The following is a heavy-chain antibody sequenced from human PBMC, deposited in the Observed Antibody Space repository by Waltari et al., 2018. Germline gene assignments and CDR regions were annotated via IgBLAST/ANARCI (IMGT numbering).Heavy chain of an antibody. D-gene: IGHD6-6*01. J-gene: IGHJ5*02. V-gene: IGHV3-30*18. CDR1: GSTFSSDG. Sequence: QEQLVESGGGVAQPGRSLRLSCAASGSTFSSDGMHWVRQPPGKGLEWVAVISSDGNTKFYTDSVHGRFTISRDISTSTLYLQMNSLMPEDTAIYYCAKDARPSIHWFDPWGQGTLVTVSS. CDR3: AKDARPSIHWFDP. CDR2: ISSDGNTK.